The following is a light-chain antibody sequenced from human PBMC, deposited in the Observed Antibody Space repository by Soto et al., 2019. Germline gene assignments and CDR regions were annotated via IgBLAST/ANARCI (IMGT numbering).Light chain of an antibody. CDR1: QTISSW. Sequence: DIQMTQSPSTLSGSVGARVTITCRASQTISSWLAWYQQKPGKAPKLLIYKASTLKSGVPSRFSGSGSGTEFTLTISSLQPDDFATYYCQHYNSYSEAFGQVTKVDI. CDR2: KAS. J-gene: IGKJ1*01. CDR3: QHYNSYSEA. V-gene: IGKV1-5*03.